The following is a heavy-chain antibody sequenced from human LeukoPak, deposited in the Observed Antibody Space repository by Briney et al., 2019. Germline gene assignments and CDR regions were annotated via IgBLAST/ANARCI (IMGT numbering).Heavy chain of an antibody. CDR3: ATSTVTTMGHY. CDR2: IYHSGST. V-gene: IGHV4-30-2*01. D-gene: IGHD4-17*01. CDR1: GGSISSGGYS. J-gene: IGHJ4*02. Sequence: PSETLSLTCAVSGGSISSGGYSWSWIRQPPGKGLEWIGYIYHSGSTYYNPSLKSRVTISVDRSKNQFSLKLSSVTAADTAVYYCATSTVTTMGHYWGQGTLVTVSS.